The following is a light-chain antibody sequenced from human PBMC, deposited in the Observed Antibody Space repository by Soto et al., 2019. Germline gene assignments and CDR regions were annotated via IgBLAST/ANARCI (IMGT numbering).Light chain of an antibody. V-gene: IGLV2-14*01. Sequence: QSALTQPAAVSGSPGQSITISCIGTSSDIGGYNYVSWYQQHPGKAPKLLISEVSNRPSGVSNRFSVSKSGNTASLTISGLQAEDEADYYCSSYTTRITLRFGGGTKLTVL. CDR3: SSYTTRITLR. J-gene: IGLJ2*01. CDR2: EVS. CDR1: SSDIGGYNY.